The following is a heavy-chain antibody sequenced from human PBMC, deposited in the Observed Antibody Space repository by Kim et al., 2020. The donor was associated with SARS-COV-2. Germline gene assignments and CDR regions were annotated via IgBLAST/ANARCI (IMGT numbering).Heavy chain of an antibody. Sequence: GGSLRLSCAASGFTFSSYGMHWVRQAPGKGLEWVAVIWYDGSNKYYADSVKGRFTISRDNSKNTLYLQMNSLRAEDTAVYYCARSKGYCSGGSCPYYYYGMDVWGQGTTVTVSS. CDR2: IWYDGSNK. CDR1: GFTFSSYG. J-gene: IGHJ6*02. CDR3: ARSKGYCSGGSCPYYYYGMDV. D-gene: IGHD2-15*01. V-gene: IGHV3-33*01.